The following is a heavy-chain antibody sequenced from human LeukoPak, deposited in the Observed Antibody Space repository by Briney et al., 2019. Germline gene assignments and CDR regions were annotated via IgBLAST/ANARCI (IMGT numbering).Heavy chain of an antibody. J-gene: IGHJ4*02. CDR2: IKGKTDGGTT. V-gene: IGHV3-15*01. CDR1: GFTFSTAW. Sequence: GGSLRLSCAASGFTFSTAWMSWVRQAPGKGLEWIGRIKGKTDGGTTDYAEPVKGRFIISRDESKNTLFLNINSLKAEDTAVYYCTTEDLKGRGGSHSDYWGQGTLLTVSS. CDR3: TTEDLKGRGGSHSDY. D-gene: IGHD1-26*01.